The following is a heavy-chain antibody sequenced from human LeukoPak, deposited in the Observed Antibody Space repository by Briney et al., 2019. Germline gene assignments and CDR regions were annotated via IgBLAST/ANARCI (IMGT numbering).Heavy chain of an antibody. CDR2: ISGSGNDI. CDR3: GTHAGRTGSND. CDR1: GFIFSGYY. V-gene: IGHV3-11*01. Sequence: GGSLRLSCATSGFIFSGYYMSWIRQAPGKGLEWVSYISGSGNDISYADSVKGRFTISRDNAKGSLYLQMNSLRAADTAVYYCGTHAGRTGSNDWGQGTLVTVSS. J-gene: IGHJ4*02. D-gene: IGHD3/OR15-3a*01.